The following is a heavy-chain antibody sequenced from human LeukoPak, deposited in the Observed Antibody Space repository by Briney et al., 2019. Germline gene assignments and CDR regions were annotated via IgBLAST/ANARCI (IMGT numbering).Heavy chain of an antibody. Sequence: SETLSLTCTVSGVSISSSSYYWGWLRQPPGKGLEWIGSIYYSGSTYYNPSLKSRVTISVDTSENQFCLKLSSVSAADTAVYYCARVGIVATIDYYYYYMDVWGKGTTVTVSS. CDR3: ARVGIVATIDYYYYYMDV. CDR2: IYYSGST. J-gene: IGHJ6*03. D-gene: IGHD5-12*01. CDR1: GVSISSSSYY. V-gene: IGHV4-39*07.